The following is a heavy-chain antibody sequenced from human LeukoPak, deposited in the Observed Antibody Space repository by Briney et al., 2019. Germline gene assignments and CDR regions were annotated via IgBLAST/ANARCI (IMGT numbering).Heavy chain of an antibody. CDR3: AREEGSGSSFDY. V-gene: IGHV3-48*03. Sequence: GGSLRLSCAASGFTFSSYEMNWVRQAPGKGLEWVSYISSSGSTIYYADSVKGRFTISRDNDKNSLHLQMNSLRAEDTAVYYCAREEGSGSSFDYWGQGTLVTVSS. D-gene: IGHD3-10*01. CDR1: GFTFSSYE. J-gene: IGHJ4*02. CDR2: ISSSGSTI.